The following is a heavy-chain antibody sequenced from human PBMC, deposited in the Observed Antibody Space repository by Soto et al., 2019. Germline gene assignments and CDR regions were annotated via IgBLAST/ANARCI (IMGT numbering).Heavy chain of an antibody. CDR3: ARGEGYYDSSGYYLY. CDR1: GFTFSSYS. V-gene: IGHV3-48*02. Sequence: EVQLVESGGGLVQPGGSLRLSCAASGFTFSSYSMNWVRQAPGKGLEWVSYISSSSSTIYYADSVKGRFTISRDNAKNSLYLQMNSLRDEDTAVYYCARGEGYYDSSGYYLYWGQGNLVTVS. CDR2: ISSSSSTI. D-gene: IGHD3-22*01. J-gene: IGHJ4*02.